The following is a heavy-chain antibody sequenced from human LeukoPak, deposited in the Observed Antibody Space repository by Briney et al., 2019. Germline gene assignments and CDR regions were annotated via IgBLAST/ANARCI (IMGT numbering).Heavy chain of an antibody. V-gene: IGHV1-69*04. CDR3: ATSMVRGVITLYYFDH. J-gene: IGHJ4*02. CDR2: IIPILGIA. CDR1: GGTFSSYA. D-gene: IGHD3-10*01. Sequence: SVKVSCKASGGTFSSYAISWVRQAPGQGLEWMGRIIPILGIANYAQKFQGRVTITADKSTSTAYMELSSLRSEDTAVYYCATSMVRGVITLYYFDHWGQGTLVTVSS.